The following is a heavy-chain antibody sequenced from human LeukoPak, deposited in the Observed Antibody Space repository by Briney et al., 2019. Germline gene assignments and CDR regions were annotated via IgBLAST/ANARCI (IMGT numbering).Heavy chain of an antibody. V-gene: IGHV1-2*02. CDR2: INPNSGGT. CDR1: GYTFTGFY. Sequence: ASVKVSCKASGYTFTGFYMHWVRQAPGQGLEWMGWINPNSGGTKYAQRFQGRVTMTRDTSASTAYMELSSLRSEDTAVYYCAGIPGGLRSTLDVWGQGTTVTVSS. D-gene: IGHD5-12*01. CDR3: AGIPGGLRSTLDV. J-gene: IGHJ6*02.